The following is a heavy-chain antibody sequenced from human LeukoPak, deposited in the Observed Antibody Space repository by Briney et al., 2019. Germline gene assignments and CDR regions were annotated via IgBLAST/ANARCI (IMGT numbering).Heavy chain of an antibody. J-gene: IGHJ6*03. D-gene: IGHD6-6*01. CDR2: ISFGASYN. Sequence: GGSLRLSCAASGFTFSTYAMYWVRQAPGKGLEWVAGISFGASYNYSADSVKGRFTISRDNSKNTHYLHMSSLRPDDTAVYYCARGGVPYYYYYMDVWGKGTTVTVSS. CDR1: GFTFSTYA. CDR3: ARGGVPYYYYYMDV. V-gene: IGHV3-30*04.